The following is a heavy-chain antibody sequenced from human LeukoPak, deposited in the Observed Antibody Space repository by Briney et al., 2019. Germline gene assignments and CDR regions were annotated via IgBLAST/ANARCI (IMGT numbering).Heavy chain of an antibody. V-gene: IGHV4-34*01. Sequence: PSETLSLTCAVYGGSFSGYYWSWIRQPPGKGLEWIGEINHSGSTNYNPSLKSRVTISVDTSKNQFSLKLSSVTAADTAVYYCAREGHRGIAAAGPFDYWGQGTLVTVSS. CDR2: INHSGST. CDR1: GGSFSGYY. D-gene: IGHD6-13*01. CDR3: AREGHRGIAAAGPFDY. J-gene: IGHJ4*02.